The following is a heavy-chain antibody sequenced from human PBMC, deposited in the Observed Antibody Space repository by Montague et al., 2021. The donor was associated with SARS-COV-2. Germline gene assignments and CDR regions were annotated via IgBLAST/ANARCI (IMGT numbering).Heavy chain of an antibody. CDR1: GFTFGDYT. Sequence: SLRLSCAVSGFTFGDYTMHWVRQTPGKGLEWVSLISGDGISTNYADSVKGRFTMSRDNNKNSLYLQMNSLRTEDTALYYCAKGRHSTAWHFDYWGQGALVTVSS. V-gene: IGHV3-43*02. CDR2: ISGDGIST. D-gene: IGHD6-13*01. J-gene: IGHJ4*02. CDR3: AKGRHSTAWHFDY.